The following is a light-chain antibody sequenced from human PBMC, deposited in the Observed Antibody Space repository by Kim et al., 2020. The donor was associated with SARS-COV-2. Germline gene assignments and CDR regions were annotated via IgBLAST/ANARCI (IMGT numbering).Light chain of an antibody. CDR1: RNVDDY. V-gene: IGKV1-5*03. CDR3: QQYRSYPWT. J-gene: IGKJ1*01. Sequence: DIQMTQSPSTLSASVGDRVTITCRASRNVDDYLAWYQQKPGGAPKLLIFKASTLKSGVPSRFSGSGYGTEFTFTINSLQPDDFGTYYCQQYRSYPWTFGQGTKVDIK. CDR2: KAS.